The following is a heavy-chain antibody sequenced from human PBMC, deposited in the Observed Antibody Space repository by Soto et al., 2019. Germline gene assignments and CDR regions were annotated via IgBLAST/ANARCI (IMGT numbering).Heavy chain of an antibody. CDR2: ISYDGSNK. Sequence: PGGSLRLSCAASGFTFSSYGMHWVRQAPGKGLEWVAVISYDGSNKYYADSVKGRFTISRDNSKNTLYLQMNSLRAEDTAVYYCAKGSLYGSGTKLFDYWGQGTLVTVSS. D-gene: IGHD3-10*01. J-gene: IGHJ4*02. V-gene: IGHV3-30*18. CDR1: GFTFSSYG. CDR3: AKGSLYGSGTKLFDY.